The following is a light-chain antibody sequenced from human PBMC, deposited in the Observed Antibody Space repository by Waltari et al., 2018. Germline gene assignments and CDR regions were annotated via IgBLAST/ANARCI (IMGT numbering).Light chain of an antibody. CDR2: EVS. J-gene: IGLJ2*01. Sequence: QSALTQPPSASGSPGQSVTISCTGTSSDVGGYNYVSWYQRHPGKVPKLMIYEVSKRPSGVPERFSGSKSGNTASLTGSGLQAEDEADYYCCSYADTNTIFGGGTKLTVL. V-gene: IGLV2-8*01. CDR3: CSYADTNTI. CDR1: SSDVGGYNY.